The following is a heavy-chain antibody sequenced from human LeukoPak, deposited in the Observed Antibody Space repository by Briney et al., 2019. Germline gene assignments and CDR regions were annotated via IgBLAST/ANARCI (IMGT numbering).Heavy chain of an antibody. V-gene: IGHV3-48*03. CDR2: ISSSGSTI. CDR3: ARVVEGDTAMVPLYFGY. Sequence: PGGSLRLSCAASGFTFSSYEMNWVRQAPGKGLEWVSYISSSGSTIYYADSVKGRFTISRDNAKNSLYLQMNSLRAEDTAVYYCARVVEGDTAMVPLYFGYWGQGTLVTVSS. CDR1: GFTFSSYE. J-gene: IGHJ4*02. D-gene: IGHD5-18*01.